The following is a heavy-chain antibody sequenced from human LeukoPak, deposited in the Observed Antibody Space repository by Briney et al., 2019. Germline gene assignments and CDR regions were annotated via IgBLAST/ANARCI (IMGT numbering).Heavy chain of an antibody. D-gene: IGHD5-12*01. CDR2: IKQDGSEK. J-gene: IGHJ4*02. CDR3: ARARGGYDFDY. CDR1: GFTFSSYA. Sequence: GGSLRLSCAASGFTFSSYAMSWVRQAPGKGLEWVANIKQDGSEKYYVDSVKGRFTISRDNAKNSLYLQLNSLRAEDTAVYYCARARGGYDFDYWGQGTLVTVSS. V-gene: IGHV3-7*03.